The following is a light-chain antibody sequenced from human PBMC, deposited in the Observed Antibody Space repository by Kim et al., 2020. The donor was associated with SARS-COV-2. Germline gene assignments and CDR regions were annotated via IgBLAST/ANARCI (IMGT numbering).Light chain of an antibody. V-gene: IGKV1-17*01. CDR3: LHHNSYPWT. Sequence: ASVGDGVTITCRASHGIRNDLGWYQQKPGKAPTRLIYAASSLPSGIPSRFSGCGSGTEITLTISSLQPEDCATYYCLHHNSYPWTFGQGTRVDIK. CDR2: AAS. CDR1: HGIRND. J-gene: IGKJ1*01.